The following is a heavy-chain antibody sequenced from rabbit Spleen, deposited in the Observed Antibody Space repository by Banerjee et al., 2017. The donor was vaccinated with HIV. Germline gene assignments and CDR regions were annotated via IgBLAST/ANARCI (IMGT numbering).Heavy chain of an antibody. CDR1: GFSFRNNYV. CDR2: ISIGSSTGT. V-gene: IGHV1S45*01. D-gene: IGHD4-1*01. CDR3: ARDGYSRGWGIILYYFNL. J-gene: IGHJ4*01. Sequence: QEQLEESGGDLVKPGASLTLTCTASGFSFRNNYVMCWVRQAPGKGLEWIACISIGSSTGTYYASWAKGRFTISKTSSTTVTLQMTSLTAADTAAYFCARDGYSRGWGIILYYFNLWGPGTLVTVS.